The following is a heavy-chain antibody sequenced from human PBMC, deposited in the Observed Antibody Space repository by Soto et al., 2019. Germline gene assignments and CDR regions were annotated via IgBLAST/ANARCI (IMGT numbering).Heavy chain of an antibody. CDR1: GGSISSYY. V-gene: IGHV4-59*01. D-gene: IGHD2-2*01. J-gene: IGHJ5*02. CDR2: IYYSGST. Sequence: SETLSLTCTVSGGSISSYYWSWIRQPPGKGLEWIGYIYYSGSTNYNPSLKSRVTISVDTSKNQFSLKLSSVTAADTAVYYCAREDFGSCSSTTCLNWFDPWGQGTLVTVSS. CDR3: AREDFGSCSSTTCLNWFDP.